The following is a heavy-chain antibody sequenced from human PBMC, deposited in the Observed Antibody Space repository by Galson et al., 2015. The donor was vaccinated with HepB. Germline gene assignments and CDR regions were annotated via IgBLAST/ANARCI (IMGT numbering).Heavy chain of an antibody. D-gene: IGHD6-19*01. CDR1: GFTFSSYA. J-gene: IGHJ4*02. CDR2: ISGSGGST. V-gene: IGHV3-23*01. Sequence: SLRLSCAASGFTFSSYAMSWVRQAPGKGLEWVSAISGSGGSTYYADSVKGRFTISRDNSKNTLYLQMNSLRAEDTAVYYCAKARAVAGALDYWGQGTLVTVSS. CDR3: AKARAVAGALDY.